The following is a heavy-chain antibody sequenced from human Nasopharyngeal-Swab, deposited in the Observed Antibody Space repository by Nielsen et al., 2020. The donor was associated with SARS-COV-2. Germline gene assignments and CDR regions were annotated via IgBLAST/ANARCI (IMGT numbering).Heavy chain of an antibody. Sequence: SVQVSCKASGYTFTSYAMHWVRQAPAQRLEWMGWINAGNGNTKYSQKFQGRVTITRDTSASTAYMELSSLRSEDTAVYYCASSGRWLQFGGDAFDIWGQGTMVTVSS. CDR2: INAGNGNT. V-gene: IGHV1-3*01. D-gene: IGHD5-24*01. J-gene: IGHJ3*02. CDR1: GYTFTSYA. CDR3: ASSGRWLQFGGDAFDI.